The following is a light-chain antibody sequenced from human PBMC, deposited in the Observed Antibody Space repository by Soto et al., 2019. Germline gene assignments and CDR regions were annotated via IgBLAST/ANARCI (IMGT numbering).Light chain of an antibody. CDR3: QSYDSSLSGWV. V-gene: IGLV1-40*01. CDR2: GNS. Sequence: QPVLTQPPSVSGAPGQRVTISCTGRSSNIGAGYDVHWYQQLPGTAPKLLIYGNSNRPSGVPDRFSGSKSGTSASLAITGLKAEDEADYYCQSYDSSLSGWVFGGGNKVTV. CDR1: SSNIGAGYD. J-gene: IGLJ3*02.